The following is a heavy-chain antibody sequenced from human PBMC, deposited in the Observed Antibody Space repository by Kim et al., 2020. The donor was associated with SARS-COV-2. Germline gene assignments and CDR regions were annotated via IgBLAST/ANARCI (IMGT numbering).Heavy chain of an antibody. Sequence: GGSLRLACAASGFTFSSYWMHWVRQAPGKGLVWVSRINSDGSSTSYADSVKGRFTISRDNAKNTLYLQMNSLRAEDTAVYYCARGLRGVAGQGDWGQGTLVTVSS. D-gene: IGHD6-19*01. CDR1: GFTFSSYW. CDR2: INSDGSST. CDR3: ARGLRGVAGQGD. V-gene: IGHV3-74*01. J-gene: IGHJ4*02.